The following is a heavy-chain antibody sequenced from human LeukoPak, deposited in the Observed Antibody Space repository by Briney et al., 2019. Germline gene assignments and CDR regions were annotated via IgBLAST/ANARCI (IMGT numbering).Heavy chain of an antibody. CDR1: GFTFSSYA. J-gene: IGHJ4*02. D-gene: IGHD3-3*01. CDR3: TIFGVGIGFDY. CDR2: ISYDGSNK. V-gene: IGHV3-30*04. Sequence: GGSLRLSCAASGFTFSSYAMHWVRQAPGKGLEWVAVISYDGSNKYYADSVKGRFTISRDNSKNTLYLRMSSLRAEDTAVYYCTIFGVGIGFDYWGQGTLVTVSS.